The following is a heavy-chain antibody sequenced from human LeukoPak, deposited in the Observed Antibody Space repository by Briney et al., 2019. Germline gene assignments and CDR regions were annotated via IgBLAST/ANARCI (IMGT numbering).Heavy chain of an antibody. J-gene: IGHJ5*02. CDR1: GGSISSSSYY. V-gene: IGHV4-39*07. CDR2: IYYSGST. CDR3: ARDRKDYYDSLNWFDP. Sequence: PSETLSLTCTVSGGSISSSSYYRGWIRQPPGKGLEWIGTIYYSGSTYYNPSLKSRVTISVDKSKNQFSLKLSSVTAADTAVYYCARDRKDYYDSLNWFDPWGQGTLVTVSS. D-gene: IGHD3-22*01.